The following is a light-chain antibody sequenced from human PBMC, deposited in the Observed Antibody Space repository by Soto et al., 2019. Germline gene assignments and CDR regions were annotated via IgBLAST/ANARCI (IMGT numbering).Light chain of an antibody. CDR2: KAS. Sequence: DIQMTQSPSTLSASVGDRVTISCRASQNINSWLAWYQQKPGKAPHLLIYKASNLQSGVPSRFSGSGSGTEFTLTISSLQPDDFATYYCQQYRSYWTFGQGTKVDI. J-gene: IGKJ1*01. CDR3: QQYRSYWT. V-gene: IGKV1-5*03. CDR1: QNINSW.